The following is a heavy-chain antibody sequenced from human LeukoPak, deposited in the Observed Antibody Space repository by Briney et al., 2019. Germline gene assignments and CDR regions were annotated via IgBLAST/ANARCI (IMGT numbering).Heavy chain of an antibody. V-gene: IGHV3-11*01. D-gene: IGHD1-20*01. J-gene: IGHJ4*02. Sequence: GGSLRLSCAASGFTLRHYVMSWVRQAPGKGLEWVSYIDPSGTTLYYADSVKGRFIISRDNGKNLLYLQLRSLKDEDTAVYFCARAAYNWNWGQGTLVTVSS. CDR1: GFTLRHYV. CDR3: ARAAYNWN. CDR2: IDPSGTTL.